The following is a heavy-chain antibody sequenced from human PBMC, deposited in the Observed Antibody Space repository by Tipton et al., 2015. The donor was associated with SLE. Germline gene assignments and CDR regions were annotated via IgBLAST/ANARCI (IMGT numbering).Heavy chain of an antibody. CDR1: GDSIRSYY. J-gene: IGHJ4*02. Sequence: LRLSCTVSGDSIRSYYWSWIRQTPGKGLEWIGKIYYGGSTHYNPSLKSRVTISVDRNKGQFSLKLNSATAADTAVYYCARHRDHSDYEFDYWGQGTLVTVSS. CDR3: ARHRDHSDYEFDY. V-gene: IGHV4-59*08. D-gene: IGHD4-11*01. CDR2: IYYGGST.